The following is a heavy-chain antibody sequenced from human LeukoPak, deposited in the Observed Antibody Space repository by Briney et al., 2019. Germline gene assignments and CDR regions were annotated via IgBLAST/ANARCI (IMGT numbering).Heavy chain of an antibody. CDR1: GFTLSSYE. D-gene: IGHD2-21*02. CDR3: ARDCGGDCYPADAFDI. CDR2: ISGSDSTI. J-gene: IGHJ3*02. V-gene: IGHV3-48*03. Sequence: GESLRLSCAASGFTLSSYEMNWVRQAPVKGLEWVSYISGSDSTIYYADSVKGRFTISRDNAKNSLFLQMNSLRAEDTAVYYCARDCGGDCYPADAFDIWGQGTMVTVSS.